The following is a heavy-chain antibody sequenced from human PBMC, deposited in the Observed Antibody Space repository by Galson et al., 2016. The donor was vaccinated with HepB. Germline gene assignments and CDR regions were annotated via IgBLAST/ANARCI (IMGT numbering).Heavy chain of an antibody. Sequence: SLRLSCAVSEFTFSGYAMHWVRQAPGEGLEWVSGIGGSDTGTYYANSVRGRFTISRDNSKNTLYLQMNSLRAGDAAVYYCAKDRGGRVDTGTLDYWGQGTLVTVSS. J-gene: IGHJ4*02. CDR1: EFTFSGYA. V-gene: IGHV3-23*01. CDR2: IGGSDTGT. CDR3: AKDRGGRVDTGTLDY. D-gene: IGHD5-18*01.